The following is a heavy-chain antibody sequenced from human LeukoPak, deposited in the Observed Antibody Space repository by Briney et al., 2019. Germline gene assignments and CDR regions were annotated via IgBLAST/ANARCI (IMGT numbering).Heavy chain of an antibody. D-gene: IGHD3-22*01. CDR1: GGTFSSYA. Sequence: ASVKVSCKASGGTFSSYAISWVRQAPGQGLEWMGWISPYNGKTNYAQRLQGRVTMTTDTSTTTAYMELRSLRSDDTAVYYCARVSDSSGYYALDDWGQGTLVTVSS. CDR3: ARVSDSSGYYALDD. V-gene: IGHV1-18*01. CDR2: ISPYNGKT. J-gene: IGHJ4*02.